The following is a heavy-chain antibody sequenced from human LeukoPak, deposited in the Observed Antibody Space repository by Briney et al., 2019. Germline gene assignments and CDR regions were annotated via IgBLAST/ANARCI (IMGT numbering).Heavy chain of an antibody. D-gene: IGHD5-24*01. CDR2: IGIDSGNT. V-gene: IGHV3-48*01. CDR3: ARDYKYAFDN. J-gene: IGHJ4*02. CDR1: GFTFSDYS. Sequence: GGSLRLSCAASGFTFSDYSMNWVRQAPGKGLEWISYIGIDSGNTNYADSVKGRFTISGDKAKNSLYLQMYSLRVEDTAVYYCARDYKYAFDNWGQGTLVTVSS.